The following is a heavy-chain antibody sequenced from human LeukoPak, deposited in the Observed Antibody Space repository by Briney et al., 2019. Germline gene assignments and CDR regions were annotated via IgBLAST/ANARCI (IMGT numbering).Heavy chain of an antibody. CDR2: IYTSGST. CDR1: GDSISSYY. V-gene: IGHV4-4*09. Sequence: SETLSLTCTVSGDSISSYYWSWIRQPPGKGLEWIGYIYTSGSTNYNPSLKSRVTISVDTSKNQFSLKLSSVTAADTAVYYCTTGYYYYMDVWGKGTTVTVSS. J-gene: IGHJ6*03. CDR3: TTGYYYYMDV.